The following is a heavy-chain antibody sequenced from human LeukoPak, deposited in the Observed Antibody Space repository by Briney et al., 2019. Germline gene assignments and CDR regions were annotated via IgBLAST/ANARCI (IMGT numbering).Heavy chain of an antibody. CDR3: ARPGQGSSWSPSFDL. CDR2: ISGSGGST. CDR1: GFTFSTYA. V-gene: IGHV3-23*01. J-gene: IGHJ3*01. Sequence: GVSLRLSCAASGFTFSTYALSWVRQAPGKGLEWVSTISGSGGSTYYADSVRGRFTISRDNSKNTLYLQMNSLRAEDTAVYYCARPGQGSSWSPSFDLWGQGTMVTVSS. D-gene: IGHD6-13*01.